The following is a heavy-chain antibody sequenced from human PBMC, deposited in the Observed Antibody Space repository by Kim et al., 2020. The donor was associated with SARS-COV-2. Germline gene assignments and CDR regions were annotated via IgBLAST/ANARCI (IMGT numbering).Heavy chain of an antibody. V-gene: IGHV3-30*18. J-gene: IGHJ5*02. D-gene: IGHD2-2*01. Sequence: GGSLRLSCAASGLTFRNYGMHWVRQAPGKGLEWVADISYDGTFQYYGDSVEGRFTISRDNSKNTLYLQMNSLRLEDTAVYYCAKGPIAVVPGGKMWLDPWGQGTLVTVSS. CDR1: GLTFRNYG. CDR2: ISYDGTFQ. CDR3: AKGPIAVVPGGKMWLDP.